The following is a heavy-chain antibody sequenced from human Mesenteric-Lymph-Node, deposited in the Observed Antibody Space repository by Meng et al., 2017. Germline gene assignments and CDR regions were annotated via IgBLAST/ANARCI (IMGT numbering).Heavy chain of an antibody. CDR3: ARDPSTVVIGYYGMDV. Sequence: GESLKISCAASGFTFSSYAMHWVRQAPGKGLEWVAVISYDGSNKYYADSVKGRFTISRDNSKNTLYLQMNSLRAEDTAVYYCARDPSTVVIGYYGMDVWGQGTTVTVSS. CDR2: ISYDGSNK. V-gene: IGHV3-30*07. J-gene: IGHJ6*02. D-gene: IGHD4-23*01. CDR1: GFTFSSYA.